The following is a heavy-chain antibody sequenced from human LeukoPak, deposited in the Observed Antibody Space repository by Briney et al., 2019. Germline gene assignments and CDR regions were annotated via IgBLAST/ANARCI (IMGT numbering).Heavy chain of an antibody. J-gene: IGHJ3*02. D-gene: IGHD1-14*01. Sequence: SESQSLTCTVSGASISSYYWSWIRQPPGKGLEWIGYFYYSGSTNYNPSLKSRVTLSVDTSKNQYSLKLSSVTAADTAVYYCARGGSLVGTTPHDTFDMLGQGIMVTVSS. V-gene: IGHV4-59*01. CDR2: FYYSGST. CDR1: GASISSYY. CDR3: ARGGSLVGTTPHDTFDM.